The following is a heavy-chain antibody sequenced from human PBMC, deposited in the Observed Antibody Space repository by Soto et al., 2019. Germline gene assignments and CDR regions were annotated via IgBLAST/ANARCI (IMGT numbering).Heavy chain of an antibody. CDR2: IDPSDSYT. J-gene: IGHJ5*02. V-gene: IGHV5-10-1*01. D-gene: IGHD6-19*01. CDR3: ARTGIAVAGTNWFDP. Sequence: GESLKISCKGSGYSFTSYWISWVRQMPGKGLEWMGRIDPSDSYTNYSPSFQGHVTISADKSISTAYLQWSSLKASDTAMYYCARTGIAVAGTNWFDPWGQGTLVTAPQ. CDR1: GYSFTSYW.